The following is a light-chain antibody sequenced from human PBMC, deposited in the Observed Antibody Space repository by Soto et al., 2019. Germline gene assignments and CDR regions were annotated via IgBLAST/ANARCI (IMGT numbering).Light chain of an antibody. CDR1: SSNIGAGYD. CDR2: GNT. J-gene: IGLJ1*01. CDR3: QSYDSTLSARYV. V-gene: IGLV1-40*01. Sequence: QSVLTQPPSVSRAPGQRVTISCTGSSSNIGAGYDVHWYQQRPGTAPKLLIFGNTNRPSGVPDRFSGSKSGTSASLAITGLQAEDEGDYYCQSYDSTLSARYVFGTGTKLTVL.